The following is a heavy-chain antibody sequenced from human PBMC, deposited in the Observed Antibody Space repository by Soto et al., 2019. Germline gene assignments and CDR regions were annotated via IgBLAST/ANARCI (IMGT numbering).Heavy chain of an antibody. V-gene: IGHV4-34*01. Sequence: SETLSLTCAVYGGSFNSYFLNWVRQPPGKGLEWIGEVTPSGGSNYNPSLKSRVTISKDTSKNQFSLKLTSVTAADTAVYYCTTSGRRWPDAFDIWAQGAMVTVSS. D-gene: IGHD2-15*01. CDR2: VTPSGGS. J-gene: IGHJ3*02. CDR1: GGSFNSYF. CDR3: TTSGRRWPDAFDI.